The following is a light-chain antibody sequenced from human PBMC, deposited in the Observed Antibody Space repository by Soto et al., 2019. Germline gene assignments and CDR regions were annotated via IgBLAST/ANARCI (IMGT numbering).Light chain of an antibody. CDR1: NSNIGSNK. J-gene: IGLJ1*01. V-gene: IGLV1-44*01. CDR3: ATWDDSLHGYV. Sequence: QLVLTQPPSASGTPGQRFTISCSGSNSNIGSNKVNWYQQLPGTAPKLLIYTSNQRPSGVPDRFSGAKSGTSASLAISGLQSEDEADYYCATWDDSLHGYVFGTGTQLTV. CDR2: TSN.